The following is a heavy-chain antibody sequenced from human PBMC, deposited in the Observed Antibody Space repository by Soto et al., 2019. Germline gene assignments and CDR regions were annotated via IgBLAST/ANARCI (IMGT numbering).Heavy chain of an antibody. CDR2: IRSKANSYAT. V-gene: IGHV3-73*01. D-gene: IGHD1-1*01. CDR1: GFTFSGSA. CDR3: TRHGIGIDI. J-gene: IGHJ3*02. Sequence: EVQLVESGGGLVQPGGSLKLSCAASGFTFSGSAMHWVRQASGKGLEWVGRIRSKANSYATAYAASVKGRFTISRDDSKNTAYLQMNSLKTEDTAVYYCTRHGIGIDIWGQGTMVTVSS.